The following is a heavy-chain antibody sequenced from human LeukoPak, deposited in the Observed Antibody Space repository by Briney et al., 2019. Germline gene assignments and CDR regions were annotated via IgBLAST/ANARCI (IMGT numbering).Heavy chain of an antibody. CDR3: ARDIVATGWFDP. J-gene: IGHJ5*02. Sequence: SETLSLTCTVSGGSISSYYWSWIRQPPGKGLEWIGYIYYSGSTNYNPSLKSRVTTSVDTSKNQFSLKLTSVTAADTAVYYCARDIVATGWFDPWGQGTLVTVSS. V-gene: IGHV4-59*01. CDR2: IYYSGST. D-gene: IGHD5-12*01. CDR1: GGSISSYY.